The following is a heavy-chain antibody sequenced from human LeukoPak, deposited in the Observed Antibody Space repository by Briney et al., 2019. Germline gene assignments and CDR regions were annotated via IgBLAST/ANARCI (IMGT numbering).Heavy chain of an antibody. CDR1: GGSISSSSYY. D-gene: IGHD3-10*01. CDR2: IYYSGST. J-gene: IGHJ4*02. V-gene: IGHV4-39*01. Sequence: SGTLSLTCTVSGGSISSSSYYWGWIRQPPGKGLEWIGSIYYSGSTYYNPSLKSRVTISVDTSKNQFSLKLSSVTAADTAVYYCARLEYMVRGVIYWGQGTLVTVSS. CDR3: ARLEYMVRGVIY.